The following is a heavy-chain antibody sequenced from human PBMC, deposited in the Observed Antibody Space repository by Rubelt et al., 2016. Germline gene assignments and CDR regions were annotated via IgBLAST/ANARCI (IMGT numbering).Heavy chain of an antibody. CDR2: VVAGGDYT. Sequence: EVHLLESGGGLVQPGGSLRLSCAASGFTFSTYAMNWVRQAPGKGLEWVSGVVAGGDYTYYADSVKGRFTISRDNSQNTRYLQMNSLTVDDKAIYHCAPSPRLGASGQYDYWGQGVLVTVSS. J-gene: IGHJ4*02. CDR1: GFTFSTYA. D-gene: IGHD1-26*01. V-gene: IGHV3-23*01. CDR3: APSPRLGASGQYDY.